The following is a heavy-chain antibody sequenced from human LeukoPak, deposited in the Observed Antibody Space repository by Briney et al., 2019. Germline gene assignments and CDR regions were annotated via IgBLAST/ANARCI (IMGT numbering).Heavy chain of an antibody. CDR3: VKGSGYSDYDLYYFDY. D-gene: IGHD5-12*01. J-gene: IGHJ4*02. CDR2: ISGSGGST. V-gene: IGHV3-23*01. Sequence: TGGSLRLSCAASGFTFSSYAISWVRQAPGKGLEWVSTISGSGGSTYYAASVKGRFSISRDHSKNTLYLQMNSLRAEDTALYYCVKGSGYSDYDLYYFDYWGQGTLVTVSS. CDR1: GFTFSSYA.